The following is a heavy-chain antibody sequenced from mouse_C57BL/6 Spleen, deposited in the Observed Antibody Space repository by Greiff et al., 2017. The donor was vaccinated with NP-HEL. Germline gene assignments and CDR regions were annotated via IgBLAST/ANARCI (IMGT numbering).Heavy chain of an antibody. J-gene: IGHJ1*03. CDR3: TKAYGSSYGYFDV. Sequence: EVQLQESGAELVRPGASVKLSCTASGFNIKDDYMHWVKQRPEQGLEWIGWIDPENGDTEYASKFQGKATITADTSSNTAYLQLSSLTSEDTAVYYCTKAYGSSYGYFDVWGTGTTVTVSS. V-gene: IGHV14-4*01. CDR2: IDPENGDT. CDR1: GFNIKDDY. D-gene: IGHD1-1*01.